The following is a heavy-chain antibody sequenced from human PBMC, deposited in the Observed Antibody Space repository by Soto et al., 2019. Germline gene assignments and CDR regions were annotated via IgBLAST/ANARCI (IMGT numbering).Heavy chain of an antibody. CDR3: ARGQEGVVATH. Sequence: QVQLQQWGAGLLKPSETLSLNCAVTGGSLSGYYWSWIRQPPGKGLEWIGEVKDGGHTNYSPSLRGRVTISSDPSNNQFSLRLNSVIAADTGVYYCARGQEGVVATHWDQGSLVTVSS. CDR1: GGSLSGYY. D-gene: IGHD5-12*01. J-gene: IGHJ4*02. CDR2: VKDGGHT. V-gene: IGHV4-34*01.